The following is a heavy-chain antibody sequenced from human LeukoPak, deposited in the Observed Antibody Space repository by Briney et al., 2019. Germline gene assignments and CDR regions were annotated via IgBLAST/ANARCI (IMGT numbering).Heavy chain of an antibody. V-gene: IGHV1-8*01. CDR1: GYTFTSYE. CDR2: MNPNSGDT. Sequence: ASVKVSCKASGYTFTSYEVNWVRQATGQGLEWMGWMNPNSGDTGYAQKFQGRVTMTRDTSIGTAYMELSSLRSEDTAVYYCARGLAVAGTGYWGQGTLVTVSS. J-gene: IGHJ4*02. D-gene: IGHD6-13*01. CDR3: ARGLAVAGTGY.